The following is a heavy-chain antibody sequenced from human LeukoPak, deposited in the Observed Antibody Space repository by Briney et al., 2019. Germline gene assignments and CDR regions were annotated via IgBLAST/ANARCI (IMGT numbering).Heavy chain of an antibody. J-gene: IGHJ4*02. V-gene: IGHV4-34*01. CDR3: ARGRDRSKTGDH. D-gene: IGHD5-24*01. CDR1: GGSCDDYY. Sequence: SETLSLTCAVYGGSCDDYYCSWIRQPPGKVLGWIGEIHPSGIFYHNPSLMSRVTISIDTSKSQFSLRLTSVTAADTAFYYCARGRDRSKTGDHWGQGSLVTVSS. CDR2: IHPSGIF.